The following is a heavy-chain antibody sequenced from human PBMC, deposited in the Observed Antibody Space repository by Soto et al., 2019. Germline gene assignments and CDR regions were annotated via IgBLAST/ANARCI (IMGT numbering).Heavy chain of an antibody. D-gene: IGHD2-2*01. Sequence: QVQLVQSGAEVKKPGSSVKVSCKASGGTFSSYAISWVRQAPGQGLEWMGGIIPIFGTANYAQKFQGRVTITADESTSTAYMELSSLRSEDTAVYYCAREKDIVLVPAAYNWFDPWGQGTLVTVSS. CDR3: AREKDIVLVPAAYNWFDP. J-gene: IGHJ5*02. V-gene: IGHV1-69*12. CDR1: GGTFSSYA. CDR2: IIPIFGTA.